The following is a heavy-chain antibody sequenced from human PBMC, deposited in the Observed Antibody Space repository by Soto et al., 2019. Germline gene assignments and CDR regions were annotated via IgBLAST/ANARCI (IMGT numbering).Heavy chain of an antibody. CDR1: GFTFSSYG. J-gene: IGHJ4*02. CDR2: SSATGSGR. V-gene: IGHV3-23*01. Sequence: EVQLLESGGGLVQPGGSLTLSCAASGFTFSSYGMTWVRQAPGKGLEWDSFSSATGSGRYYADSVKGRFTISRDNSKNTLYLQMSSLRADDTAVYYCAKDRRAGGNYGFYSDFWGQGALVIASS. D-gene: IGHD1-7*01. CDR3: AKDRRAGGNYGFYSDF.